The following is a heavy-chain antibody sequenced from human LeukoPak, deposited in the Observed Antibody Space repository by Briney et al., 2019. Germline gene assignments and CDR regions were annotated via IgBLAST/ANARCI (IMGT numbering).Heavy chain of an antibody. CDR3: ASTSPKYYYESSGYSSLFDN. Sequence: SETLSLTCAVYGGSFSGYYWSWIRQPPGKGLEWIGEINHSGSTNYNPSLKSRVTISVDTSKNQFSLKLRSVTAADTALYYCASTSPKYYYESSGYSSLFDNWGQGTLVTVSS. CDR1: GGSFSGYY. CDR2: INHSGST. D-gene: IGHD3-22*01. J-gene: IGHJ4*02. V-gene: IGHV4-34*01.